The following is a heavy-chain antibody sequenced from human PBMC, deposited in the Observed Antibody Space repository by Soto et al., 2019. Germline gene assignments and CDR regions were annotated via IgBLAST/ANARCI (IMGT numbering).Heavy chain of an antibody. CDR1: GGTFSSYA. V-gene: IGHV1-69*01. CDR2: IIPFFGTA. J-gene: IGHJ4*02. CDR3: ARGAVAGTLEYFDY. D-gene: IGHD6-19*01. Sequence: QVQLVQSGAEVKKPGSSVKISCKASGGTFSSYAITWVRQAPVQGREWMGGIIPFFGTANYAQKFQGRVTIPADESTSTAYMELSSLSSDDTAVYYCARGAVAGTLEYFDYWGQGTLVTVSS.